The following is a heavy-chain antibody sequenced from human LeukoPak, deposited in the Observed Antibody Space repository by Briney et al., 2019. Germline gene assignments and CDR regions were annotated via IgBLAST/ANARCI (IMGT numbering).Heavy chain of an antibody. J-gene: IGHJ4*02. D-gene: IGHD3-10*02. Sequence: GGSLRLSCVASGFTFSSYAMNWVRQAPGKGLEWVSSITYNGANSYYADSVKGRFTISGDSSKNTLYLQMNSLRAEDTAVYYCAKESVGYVPVDWGQGTLVIVSS. V-gene: IGHV3-23*01. CDR2: ITYNGANS. CDR3: AKESVGYVPVD. CDR1: GFTFSSYA.